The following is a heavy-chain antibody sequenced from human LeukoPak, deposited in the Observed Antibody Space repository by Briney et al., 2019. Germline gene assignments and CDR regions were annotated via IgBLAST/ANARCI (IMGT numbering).Heavy chain of an antibody. CDR2: INSDGSST. Sequence: GKSLRLSCAASGFTFSGYPIHWVRQAPGKGLVWVSRINSDGSSTSYADSVKGRFTISRDNAKNTLYLQMNSLRVEDTAVYYCARVRSGSSAGNYGMDVWGQGTTVTVSS. V-gene: IGHV3-74*01. CDR3: ARVRSGSSAGNYGMDV. J-gene: IGHJ6*02. D-gene: IGHD1-26*01. CDR1: GFTFSGYP.